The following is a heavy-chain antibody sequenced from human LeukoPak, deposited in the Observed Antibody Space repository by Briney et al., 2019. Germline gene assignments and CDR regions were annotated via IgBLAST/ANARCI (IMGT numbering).Heavy chain of an antibody. CDR2: IYYSGST. CDR3: ARVGYSYGYLDH. D-gene: IGHD5-18*01. CDR1: GGSMSSYY. Sequence: PLETLSLTCTVSGGSMSSYYWSWIRQPPGKGLEWIGYIYYSGSTNYNPSLKSRVTISVDTSKNQFSLKLSSVTAADTAVYYCARVGYSYGYLDHWCQGTMVTVSS. J-gene: IGHJ4*02. V-gene: IGHV4-59*01.